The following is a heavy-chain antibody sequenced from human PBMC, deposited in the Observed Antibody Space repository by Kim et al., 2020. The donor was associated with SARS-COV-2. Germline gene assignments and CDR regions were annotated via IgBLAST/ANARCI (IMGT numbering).Heavy chain of an antibody. Sequence: SETLSLTCTVSGGSISSSSYYWGWIRQPPGKGLEWIGSIYYSGSTYYNPSLKSRVTISVDTSKNQFSLKLSSVTAADTAVYYCARLVNEFDYWGQGTLVTVSS. D-gene: IGHD3-22*01. J-gene: IGHJ4*02. V-gene: IGHV4-39*01. CDR2: IYYSGST. CDR3: ARLVNEFDY. CDR1: GGSISSSSYY.